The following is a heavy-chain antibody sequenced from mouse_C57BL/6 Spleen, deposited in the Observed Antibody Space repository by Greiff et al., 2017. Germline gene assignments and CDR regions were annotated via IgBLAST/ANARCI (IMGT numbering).Heavy chain of an antibody. CDR3: ARKTTGFDY. V-gene: IGHV5-16*01. J-gene: IGHJ2*01. CDR2: INYDGSST. Sequence: EVQLVESEGGLVQPGRSMKLSCTASGFTFSDYYMAWVRQVPEKGLEWVANINYDGSSTYYLDSLKSRFIISRDNAKNILYLQMSSLKSEDTATYYCARKTTGFDYWGQGTTLTVSS. CDR1: GFTFSDYY. D-gene: IGHD1-1*01.